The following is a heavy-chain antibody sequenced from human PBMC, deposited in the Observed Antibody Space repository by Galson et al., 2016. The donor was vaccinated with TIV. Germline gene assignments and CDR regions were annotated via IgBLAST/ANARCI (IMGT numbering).Heavy chain of an antibody. CDR2: TIPIFRSP. CDR1: GGSFSNYA. D-gene: IGHD6-13*01. Sequence: SVKVSCKASGGSFSNYAINWVRQAPGQGLEWMGGTIPIFRSPNYAQRFQGRVTITADESTSTAFVELSSLRSDDTAVYYCARPSDSSWYFDLWGRGTPVIVSS. J-gene: IGHJ2*01. V-gene: IGHV1-69*13. CDR3: ARPSDSSWYFDL.